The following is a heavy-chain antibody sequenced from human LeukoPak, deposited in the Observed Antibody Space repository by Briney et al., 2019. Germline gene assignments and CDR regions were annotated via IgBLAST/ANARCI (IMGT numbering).Heavy chain of an antibody. D-gene: IGHD3-22*01. Sequence: GGSLRLSCAAPGFTFSSYSVNWVRQAPGKGLEWVSSISSSSSYIYYADSVKGRFTISRDNAKNSLYLQMNSLRAEDTAVYYCAKEYDSSGYGYRDAFDIWGQGTMVTVSS. CDR3: AKEYDSSGYGYRDAFDI. CDR2: ISSSSSYI. V-gene: IGHV3-21*01. CDR1: GFTFSSYS. J-gene: IGHJ3*02.